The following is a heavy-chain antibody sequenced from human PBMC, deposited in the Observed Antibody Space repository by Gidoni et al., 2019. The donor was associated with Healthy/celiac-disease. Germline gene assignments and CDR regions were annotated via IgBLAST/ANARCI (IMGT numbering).Heavy chain of an antibody. J-gene: IGHJ3*02. Sequence: QVQLVQSGAEVKKPGASVKVSCKASGYTFTSYYMHWVRQAPGQGLEWMGIINPSGGSTSYAQKFQGRVTMTRDTSTSTVYMELSSLRSEDTAVYYCARGIVVVVAAAQDAFDIWGQGTMVTVSS. V-gene: IGHV1-46*01. D-gene: IGHD2-15*01. CDR1: GYTFTSYY. CDR3: ARGIVVVVAAAQDAFDI. CDR2: INPSGGST.